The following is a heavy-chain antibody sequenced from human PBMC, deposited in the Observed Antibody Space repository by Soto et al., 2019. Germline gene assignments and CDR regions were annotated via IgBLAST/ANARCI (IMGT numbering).Heavy chain of an antibody. CDR2: ISSSGSTI. Sequence: EVQLVESGGGLVQPGGSLRLSCAASGFTFSSYEMNWVRQAPGKGLEWVSYISSSGSTIYYADSVKGRFTISRDNAKNSLYLQMNSLRAEDTAVYYCAREHYYDSIGYQTYYYYGMDVWGQGTTVTVSS. V-gene: IGHV3-48*03. J-gene: IGHJ6*02. CDR1: GFTFSSYE. CDR3: AREHYYDSIGYQTYYYYGMDV. D-gene: IGHD3-22*01.